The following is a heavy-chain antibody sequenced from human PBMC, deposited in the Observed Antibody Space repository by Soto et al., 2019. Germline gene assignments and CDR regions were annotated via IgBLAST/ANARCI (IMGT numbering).Heavy chain of an antibody. CDR2: ISSSSSTI. D-gene: IGHD2-2*03. V-gene: IGHV3-48*02. J-gene: IGHJ5*02. CDR1: GFTFSSYS. CDR3: ARAVLDIVVVPAAIRFDP. Sequence: EVQLVESGGGLVQPGGSLRLSCAASGFTFSSYSMNWVRQAPGKGLEWVSYISSSSSTIYYADSVKGRFTISRDNAKNSLYLQMNSLRDEDTAVYYCARAVLDIVVVPAAIRFDPWGQGTLVTVSS.